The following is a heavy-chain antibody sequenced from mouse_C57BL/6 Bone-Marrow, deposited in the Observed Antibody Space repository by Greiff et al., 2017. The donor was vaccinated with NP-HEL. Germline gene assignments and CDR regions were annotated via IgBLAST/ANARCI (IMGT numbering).Heavy chain of an antibody. V-gene: IGHV5-6*01. CDR1: GFTFSSYG. CDR2: ISSGGSYT. CDR3: ARHGRYYAMDY. J-gene: IGHJ4*01. Sequence: EVNLVESGGDLVKPGGSLKLSCAASGFTFSSYGMSWVRQTPDKRLEWVATISSGGSYTYYPDSVKGRFTISRDNAKNTLYLQMSSLKSEDTAMYYCARHGRYYAMDYWGQGTSVTVSS.